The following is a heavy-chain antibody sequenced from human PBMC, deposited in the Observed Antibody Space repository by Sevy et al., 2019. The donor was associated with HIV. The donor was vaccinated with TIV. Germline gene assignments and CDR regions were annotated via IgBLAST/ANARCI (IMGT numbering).Heavy chain of an antibody. Sequence: GGSLRLSCAASGFTFGTYGMYWVRQTPGKGLEWVANIWFDGSNDDYAVSVKGRFTISRDNSKNPLFLQMNSLRAEDTAVYYCAREHFARSLDYWGQGTLVTVSS. V-gene: IGHV3-33*08. CDR1: GFTFGTYG. CDR3: AREHFARSLDY. CDR2: IWFDGSND. J-gene: IGHJ4*02. D-gene: IGHD3-3*02.